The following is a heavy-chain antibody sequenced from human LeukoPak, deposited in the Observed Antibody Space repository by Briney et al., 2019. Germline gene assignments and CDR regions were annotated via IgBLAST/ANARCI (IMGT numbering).Heavy chain of an antibody. CDR1: GGTFSSYA. J-gene: IGHJ5*02. CDR2: IIPILGIA. D-gene: IGHD1-26*01. CDR3: ARSDMWAPP. Sequence: ASVKVSCKASGGTFSSYAISWVRQAPGQGLDWRGRIIPILGIANYAQKFQGRVTITADKSTSTAYMELSSLRSEDTAVYYCARSDMWAPPWGQGTLVTVSS. V-gene: IGHV1-69*04.